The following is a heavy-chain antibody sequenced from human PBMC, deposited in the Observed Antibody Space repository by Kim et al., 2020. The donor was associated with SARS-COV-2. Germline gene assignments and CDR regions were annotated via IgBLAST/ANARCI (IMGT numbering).Heavy chain of an antibody. J-gene: IGHJ6*03. CDR3: ARDGALAIFGVVTKEYYMDV. V-gene: IGHV3-11*06. D-gene: IGHD3-3*01. Sequence: GRFTISRDNAKNSLYLQMNSLRAEDTAVYYCARDGALAIFGVVTKEYYMDVWGKGTTVTVSS.